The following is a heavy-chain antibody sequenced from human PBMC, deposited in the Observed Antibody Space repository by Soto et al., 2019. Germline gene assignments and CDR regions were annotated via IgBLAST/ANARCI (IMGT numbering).Heavy chain of an antibody. D-gene: IGHD2-15*01. V-gene: IGHV3-33*01. J-gene: IGHJ5*02. Sequence: QVQLVESGGGVVQPGRSLRLSCAASGFTFSSYGMHWVRQAPGKGLEWVAVIWYDGSNKNYADSVKGRFTISRDNSKNTLYLQMNSLRAEDTAVYYCARADCSGGSCRGWFDPWGQGTLVTVSS. CDR2: IWYDGSNK. CDR3: ARADCSGGSCRGWFDP. CDR1: GFTFSSYG.